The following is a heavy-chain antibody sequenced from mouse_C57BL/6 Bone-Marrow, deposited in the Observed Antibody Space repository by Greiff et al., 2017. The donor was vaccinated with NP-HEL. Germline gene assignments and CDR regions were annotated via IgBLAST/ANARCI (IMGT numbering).Heavy chain of an antibody. CDR2: IDPSDSET. CDR1: GYTFTSYW. D-gene: IGHD1-1*01. Sequence: QVQLQQPGAELVRPGSSVKLSCKASGYTFTSYWMHWVKQRPIQGLEWIGNIDPSDSETHYNQKFKDKATLTVDKSSSTAYMQLSSLTSEDSAVYYGARRGGSCWYYFDCGGRGTTLAVS. CDR3: ARRGGSCWYYFDC. J-gene: IGHJ2*01. V-gene: IGHV1-52*01.